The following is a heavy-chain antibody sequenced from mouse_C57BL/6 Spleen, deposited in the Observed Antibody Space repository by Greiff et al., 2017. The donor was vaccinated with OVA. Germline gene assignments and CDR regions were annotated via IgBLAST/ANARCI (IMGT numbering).Heavy chain of an antibody. D-gene: IGHD1-1*01. Sequence: QVQLKESGPGLVQPSQSLSITCTVSGFSLTSYGVHWVRQSPGKGLEWLGVIWRGGSTDYNAAFMSRLSITKDNSKSQVFFTMNSLQADDTAIYYCAKSYYGRERAWFAYWGQGTLVTVSA. CDR2: IWRGGST. J-gene: IGHJ3*01. V-gene: IGHV2-5*01. CDR1: GFSLTSYG. CDR3: AKSYYGRERAWFAY.